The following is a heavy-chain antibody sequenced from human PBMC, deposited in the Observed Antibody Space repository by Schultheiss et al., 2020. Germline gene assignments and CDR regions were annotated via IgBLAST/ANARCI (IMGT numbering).Heavy chain of an antibody. V-gene: IGHV4-39*07. D-gene: IGHD4-23*01. J-gene: IGHJ3*02. CDR2: IYYSGST. CDR3: AGSGNSVRNAFDI. Sequence: SETLSLTCTVSGGSISSSSYYWGWIRQPPGKGLEWIGSIYYSGSTYYNPSLKSRVTISVDTSKNQFSLKLSSVTAADTAVYYCAGSGNSVRNAFDIWGQGTMVTVSS. CDR1: GGSISSSSYY.